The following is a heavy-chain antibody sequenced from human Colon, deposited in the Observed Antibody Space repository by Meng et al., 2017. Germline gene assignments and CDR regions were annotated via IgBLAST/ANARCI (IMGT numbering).Heavy chain of an antibody. D-gene: IGHD4-11*01. J-gene: IGHJ4*02. V-gene: IGHV3-48*03. Sequence: GGSLRPSCAASGFSFSNYEINWVRQAPGKGLEWVSYISSSGTTIYYADSVKGRFTIPRDNAKNSLYLQMNSLRAEDTAVYYCARSLTVTTLFDYWGQGTLVTVSS. CDR3: ARSLTVTTLFDY. CDR2: ISSSGTTI. CDR1: GFSFSNYE.